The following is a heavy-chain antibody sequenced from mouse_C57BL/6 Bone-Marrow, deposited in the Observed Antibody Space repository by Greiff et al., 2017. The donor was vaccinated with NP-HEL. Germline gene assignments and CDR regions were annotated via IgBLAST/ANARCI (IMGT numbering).Heavy chain of an antibody. CDR2: INPGSGGT. CDR1: GYAFTNYL. V-gene: IGHV1-54*01. CDR3: AKAFRMDY. J-gene: IGHJ4*01. D-gene: IGHD3-2*02. Sequence: QVQLQQSGAELVRPGTSVKVSCKASGYAFTNYLIEWVKQRPGQGLEWIGVINPGSGGTNYNEKFKGKATLTAYKSSSTAYMQLSSLTSEDSAVYFCAKAFRMDYWGQGTSVTVSS.